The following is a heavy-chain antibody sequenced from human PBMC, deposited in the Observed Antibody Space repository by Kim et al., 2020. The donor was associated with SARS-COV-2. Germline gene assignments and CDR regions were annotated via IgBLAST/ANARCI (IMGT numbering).Heavy chain of an antibody. CDR3: ARHRRWSSGWYV. Sequence: SETLSLTCTVSGGSLSSSSYYWGWIRQPPGKGLEWIGTTYYSGNTYYNPSLKSRVTISVDTSKNQFSLKLGSVTAAGTAVYYCARHRRWSSGWYV. CDR2: TYYSGNT. J-gene: IGHJ2*01. V-gene: IGHV4-39*01. CDR1: GGSLSSSSYY. D-gene: IGHD6-19*01.